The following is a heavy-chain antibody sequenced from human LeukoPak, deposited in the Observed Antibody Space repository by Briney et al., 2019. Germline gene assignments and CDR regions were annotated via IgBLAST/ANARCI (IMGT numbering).Heavy chain of an antibody. J-gene: IGHJ5*02. CDR2: IYHSGST. V-gene: IGHV4-38-2*01. CDR3: ARAGSSGLLFDP. D-gene: IGHD6-19*01. CDR1: GYSNSSGYY. Sequence: PSDTLSHTYAVSGYSNSSGYYWGWIRQPPGKGPEWIGSIYHSGSTYYNPSLKSRVTISVDTSKNQFSLKLSSVTAADTAVYYCARAGSSGLLFDPWGQGTLVTVSS.